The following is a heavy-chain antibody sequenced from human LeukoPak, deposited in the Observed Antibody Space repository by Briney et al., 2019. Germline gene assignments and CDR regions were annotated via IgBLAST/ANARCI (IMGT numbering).Heavy chain of an antibody. CDR1: GFTFSSYS. V-gene: IGHV3-21*01. D-gene: IGHD6-13*01. J-gene: IGHJ4*02. CDR3: ARDRIEYSSSWFDY. Sequence: GGSPRLSCAASGFTFSSYSMNWVRQAPGKGLEWVSSISSSSSYIYYADSVKGRFTISRDNAKNSLYLQMNSLRAEDTAVYYCARDRIEYSSSWFDYWGQGTLVTVSS. CDR2: ISSSSSYI.